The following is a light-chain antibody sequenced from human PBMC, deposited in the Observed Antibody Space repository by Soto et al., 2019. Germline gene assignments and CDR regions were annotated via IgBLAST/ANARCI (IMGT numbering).Light chain of an antibody. CDR2: KVS. CDR3: MQGTHWPIT. Sequence: DIVMTQTPLSSPVTLGQPASISCRSSQSLVHSDGNTYLSWFQQRPGRSPRRLIYKVSNRDSGVPARFSGSGSGTDFALKISRVEAEDVGVYYCMQGTHWPITFGQGTRLEIK. V-gene: IGKV2-30*02. CDR1: QSLVHSDGNTY. J-gene: IGKJ5*01.